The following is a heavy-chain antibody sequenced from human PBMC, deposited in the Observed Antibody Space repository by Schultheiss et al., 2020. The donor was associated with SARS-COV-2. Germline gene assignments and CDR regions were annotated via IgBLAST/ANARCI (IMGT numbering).Heavy chain of an antibody. D-gene: IGHD3-3*01. Sequence: GGSLRLSCAASGFTFRSYGMHWVRQAPGKGLEWVAVISYDGSNKYYADSVKGRFTISRDNSKNTLYLQMNSLRAEDTAVYYCASLLELRFLEWLPITDYWGQGTLVTVSS. CDR1: GFTFRSYG. CDR2: ISYDGSNK. V-gene: IGHV3-30*19. CDR3: ASLLELRFLEWLPITDY. J-gene: IGHJ4*02.